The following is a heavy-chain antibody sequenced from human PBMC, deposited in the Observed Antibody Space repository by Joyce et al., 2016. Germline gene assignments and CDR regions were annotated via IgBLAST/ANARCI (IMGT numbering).Heavy chain of an antibody. CDR1: GFTFSSYW. J-gene: IGHJ4*02. Sequence: EVKLVESGGGLVQPGGSLRLSCGVSGFTFSSYWMSWVRQAPGKGQEWVANINQDGSEKYYVDSVRGRYTISRDNAKNSVYLELNSLRVEDTAVFFCARPLLDYVWGTYRYKTFDYWGQGILVTVSS. CDR3: ARPLLDYVWGTYRYKTFDY. D-gene: IGHD3-16*02. V-gene: IGHV3-7*05. CDR2: INQDGSEK.